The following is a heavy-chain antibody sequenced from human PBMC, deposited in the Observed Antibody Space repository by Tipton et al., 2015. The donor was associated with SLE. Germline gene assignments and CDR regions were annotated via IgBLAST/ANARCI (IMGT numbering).Heavy chain of an antibody. D-gene: IGHD3-16*02. J-gene: IGHJ5*02. CDR2: IRYDGTNT. Sequence: SLRLPCAASAFTFSGYGMYWVRQAPGKGLEWVAFIRYDGTNTDYAGSVKGRFTISRDDAKNSLFLQMNSLRAEDTAVYYCAGSSRYGAFDPWGQGTLVTVSS. V-gene: IGHV3-30*02. CDR3: AGSSRYGAFDP. CDR1: AFTFSGYG.